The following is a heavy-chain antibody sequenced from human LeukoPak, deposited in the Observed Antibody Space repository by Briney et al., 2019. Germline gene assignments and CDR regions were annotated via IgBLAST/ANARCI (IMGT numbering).Heavy chain of an antibody. J-gene: IGHJ3*02. CDR3: ARDSEFYYDSHGAFDI. D-gene: IGHD3-22*01. Sequence: ASVKVSCKASGYTFSTYYMYWVRQAPGQGLKWMGIINPSGGSTTYAQKFQGRVTMTMDMSTSTVYMELGSLRSEDTAVYYCARDSEFYYDSHGAFDIWGQGTMITVSS. V-gene: IGHV1-46*01. CDR1: GYTFSTYY. CDR2: INPSGGST.